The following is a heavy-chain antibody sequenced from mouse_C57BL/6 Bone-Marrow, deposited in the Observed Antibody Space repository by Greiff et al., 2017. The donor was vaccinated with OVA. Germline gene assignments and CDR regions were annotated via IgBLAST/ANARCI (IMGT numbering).Heavy chain of an antibody. CDR2: IDPANGDT. V-gene: IGHV14-4*01. CDR1: GFNIKDDY. D-gene: IGHD1-1*01. Sequence: VQLQQSGAELVRPGASVKLSCTASGFNIKDDYMHWVKQRPEQGLEWIGWIDPANGDTEYASKFQGKATITADASSNTAYLQLSSLTSEDTAVYCCTTYYYGSSYGNWCRGTALSVSS. CDR3: TTYYYGSSYGN. J-gene: IGHJ2*01.